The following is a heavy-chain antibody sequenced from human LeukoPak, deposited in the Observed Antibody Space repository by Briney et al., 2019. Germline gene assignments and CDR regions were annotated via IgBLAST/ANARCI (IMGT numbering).Heavy chain of an antibody. CDR1: GFTFSSYA. V-gene: IGHV3-30*14. CDR2: ISYDGSNK. CDR3: ARVRYSGSQDAFDI. D-gene: IGHD1-26*01. Sequence: PGGSLRLSCAASGFTFSSYAMHWVRQAPGKGLEWVAVISYDGSNKYYADSVKGRFTISRDNSKNTLYLQMNSLRAEDTAVYYCARVRYSGSQDAFDIWGQGTMVTVSS. J-gene: IGHJ3*02.